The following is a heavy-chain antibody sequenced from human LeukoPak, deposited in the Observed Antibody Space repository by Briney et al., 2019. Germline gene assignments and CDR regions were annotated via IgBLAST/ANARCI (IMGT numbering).Heavy chain of an antibody. CDR1: GFTFSSYS. D-gene: IGHD6-19*01. CDR3: ARGDSSGWYVPYYFDY. J-gene: IGHJ4*02. Sequence: GGSLRLSCAASGFTFSSYSMNWVRQAPGKGLEWVSSISSSSSYIYYADSVKGRFTISRDNAKNSLYLQMNSLRAEDTAVYYCARGDSSGWYVPYYFDYWGQGTLATVSS. V-gene: IGHV3-21*01. CDR2: ISSSSSYI.